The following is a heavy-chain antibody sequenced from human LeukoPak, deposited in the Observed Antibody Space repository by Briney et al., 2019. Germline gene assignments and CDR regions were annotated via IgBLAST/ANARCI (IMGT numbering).Heavy chain of an antibody. V-gene: IGHV3-23*01. D-gene: IGHD4-23*01. CDR3: ARDRGQDYGGKESGYFDY. CDR2: ISGSGGST. CDR1: GFTFSSYA. J-gene: IGHJ4*02. Sequence: GGSLRLSCAASGFTFSSYAMSWVRQAPGKGLEWVSAISGSGGSTYYADSVKGRFTISRDNSKNTLYLQMNSLRAEDTAVYYCARDRGQDYGGKESGYFDYWGQGTLVTVSS.